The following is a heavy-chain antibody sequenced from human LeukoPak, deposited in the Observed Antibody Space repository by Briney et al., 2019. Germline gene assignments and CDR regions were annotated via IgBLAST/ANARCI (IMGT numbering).Heavy chain of an antibody. D-gene: IGHD6-13*01. J-gene: IGHJ6*03. CDR2: IKANSGDT. V-gene: IGHV1-2*02. Sequence: ASVKVSCKASGFTLIDYIHWVRQDPRQGLQWMGWIKANSGDTEYAQKFQGRVTMTRDTTISTVYMELSSLRSDDTAVYYCARADSVPAGDYHYWYMDVWGKGTRSPSP. CDR3: ARADSVPAGDYHYWYMDV. CDR1: GFTLIDY.